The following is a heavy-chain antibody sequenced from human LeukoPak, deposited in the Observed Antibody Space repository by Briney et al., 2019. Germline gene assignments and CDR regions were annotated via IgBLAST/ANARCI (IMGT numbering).Heavy chain of an antibody. V-gene: IGHV1-2*02. CDR2: INPNSGGT. Sequence: ASVKVSCKASGYTFTGYYIHWVRQAPGQRLEWMGWINPNSGGTNYAQKLQGRVTMTTDTSTSTAYMELRSLRSDDTAVYYCARGPVYYGSGTHFDYWGQGTLVTVSS. CDR1: GYTFTGYY. D-gene: IGHD3-10*01. J-gene: IGHJ4*02. CDR3: ARGPVYYGSGTHFDY.